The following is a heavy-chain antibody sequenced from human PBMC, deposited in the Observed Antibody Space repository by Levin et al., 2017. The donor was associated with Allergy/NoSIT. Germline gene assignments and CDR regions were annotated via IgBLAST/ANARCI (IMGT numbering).Heavy chain of an antibody. CDR2: ISHSGIT. J-gene: IGHJ5*02. Sequence: SETLSLTCAVYGGSFSGYYWSWIRQPPGKGLEWIGEISHSGITNYNPSLESRVTMSVDTSKNQFSLKLSSVTAADTAIYYCARVPMGFKNSFDHWGQGTLVTVSS. CDR1: GGSFSGYY. CDR3: ARVPMGFKNSFDH. D-gene: IGHD1-26*01. V-gene: IGHV4-34*01.